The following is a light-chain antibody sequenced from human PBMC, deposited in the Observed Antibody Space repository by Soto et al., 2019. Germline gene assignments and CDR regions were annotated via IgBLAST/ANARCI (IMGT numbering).Light chain of an antibody. Sequence: EIVLTQSPATLSLSPGERATLSCRASQNINSYLAWYQQKPCQAPRLLIYATSNRATGIPARFSGSGSGTDFTLSIRSLEPEDFAVYYCQQRSSWAFTFGPGTKVDI. J-gene: IGKJ3*01. CDR1: QNINSY. V-gene: IGKV3-11*01. CDR2: ATS. CDR3: QQRSSWAFT.